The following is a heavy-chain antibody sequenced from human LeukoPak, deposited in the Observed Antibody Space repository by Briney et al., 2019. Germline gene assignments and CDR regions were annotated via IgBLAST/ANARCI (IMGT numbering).Heavy chain of an antibody. Sequence: GGSLRLSCAASGFTFDDYAMHWVRQAPGKGLAWVSGISWNSDTIGYADSVKGRFTISRDNAKNSLYLQMNSLRAEDTAFYYCAKDTGGWPYYFDYWGQGTLVTVSS. CDR3: AKDTGGWPYYFDY. D-gene: IGHD6-19*01. J-gene: IGHJ4*02. V-gene: IGHV3-9*01. CDR1: GFTFDDYA. CDR2: ISWNSDTI.